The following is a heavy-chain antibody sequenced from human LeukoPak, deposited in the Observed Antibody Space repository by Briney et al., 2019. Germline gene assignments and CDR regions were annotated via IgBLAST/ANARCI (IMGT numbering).Heavy chain of an antibody. CDR2: ISYDGSNK. CDR1: GFTFSSYA. J-gene: IGHJ3*02. V-gene: IGHV3-30-3*01. D-gene: IGHD3-10*01. CDR3: AGTYYYGSGSYYNGAFDI. Sequence: PGGSLRLSCAASGFTFSSYAMHWVRQAPGKGLEWVAVISYDGSNKYYADSVKGRFTISRDNSKNTLYLQMNSLRAEDTAVYYCAGTYYYGSGSYYNGAFDIWGQGTMVTVSS.